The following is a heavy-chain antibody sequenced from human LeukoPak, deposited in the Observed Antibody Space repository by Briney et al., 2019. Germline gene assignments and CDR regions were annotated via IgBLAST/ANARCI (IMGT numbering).Heavy chain of an antibody. D-gene: IGHD2-8*02. Sequence: NSSETLSLTCAVYGGSFSGYYWSWIRQPPGKGLEWIGEINHSGSTNYNPSLKSRVTISVDTSKNQFSLKLSSVTAADTAVYYCARLLSGMDVWGKGTTVTVSS. CDR2: INHSGST. CDR3: ARLLSGMDV. J-gene: IGHJ6*03. CDR1: GGSFSGYY. V-gene: IGHV4-34*01.